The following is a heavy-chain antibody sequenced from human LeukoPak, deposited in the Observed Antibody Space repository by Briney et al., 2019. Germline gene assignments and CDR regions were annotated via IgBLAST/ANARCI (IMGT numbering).Heavy chain of an antibody. D-gene: IGHD2-21*02. Sequence: ASVKVSCKASRGTFSSYAISWGRQAPGQGLEWMGRIIPIFVTANYAQKFQGRVTITKDESTSTAYMELSSLRSEDTAVYYCASVAAYCGGDCYPRMDVWGRGTTVTVSS. CDR3: ASVAAYCGGDCYPRMDV. J-gene: IGHJ6*04. V-gene: IGHV1-69*05. CDR1: RGTFSSYA. CDR2: IIPIFVTA.